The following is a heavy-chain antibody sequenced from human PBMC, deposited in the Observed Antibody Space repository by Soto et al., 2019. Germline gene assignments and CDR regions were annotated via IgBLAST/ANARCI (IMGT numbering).Heavy chain of an antibody. V-gene: IGHV3-30*04. CDR3: ARGSGAYCGGDCYFDY. J-gene: IGHJ4*02. CDR1: GFTFSSYA. CDR2: ISYDGSNK. Sequence: GGSLRLSCAASGFTFSSYAMHWVRQAPGKGLEWVAVISYDGSNKYYADSVKGRFTISRDNSKNTLYLQMNSLRAEDTAVYYCARGSGAYCGGDCYFDYWGQGTLVTVSS. D-gene: IGHD2-21*02.